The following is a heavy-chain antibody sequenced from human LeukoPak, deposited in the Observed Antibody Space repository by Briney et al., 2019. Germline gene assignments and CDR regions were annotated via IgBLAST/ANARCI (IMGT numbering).Heavy chain of an antibody. V-gene: IGHV3-53*01. J-gene: IGHJ4*02. CDR3: VRAAPRDCSPASCSLFDT. CDR1: GFTVSSNY. Sequence: GGSLRLSCAASGFTVSSNYMSWVRRAPRKGLEWVSTIMIGGDGKHYADSVKGRFTISRDRSESTLYLQMNGLRADDTAVYYCVRAAPRDCSPASCSLFDTWGQGTLVTVSS. D-gene: IGHD2-2*01. CDR2: MIGGDGK.